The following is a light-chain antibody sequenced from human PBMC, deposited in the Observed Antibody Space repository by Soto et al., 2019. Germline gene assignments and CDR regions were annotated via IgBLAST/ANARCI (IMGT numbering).Light chain of an antibody. CDR3: QQYNTYSRT. Sequence: DIRMTQSPSTLSASVGDRVAITCRASQSISTYLAWYQQKPGKAPKLLIYKASSLESGVPSRFSGSGSGAEFTLTISSLQPDDFATYYCQQYNTYSRTFGQGTKVEIK. CDR2: KAS. CDR1: QSISTY. V-gene: IGKV1-5*03. J-gene: IGKJ1*01.